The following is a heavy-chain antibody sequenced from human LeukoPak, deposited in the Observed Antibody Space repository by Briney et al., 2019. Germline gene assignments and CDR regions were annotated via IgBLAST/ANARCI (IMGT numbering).Heavy chain of an antibody. CDR2: ISGSGGST. V-gene: IGHV3-23*01. Sequence: PGGSLRLSCAASGFTFSSYAMSWVRQAPGKGLEWVSAISGSGGSTYYADSVKGRFTISRDNSKNTLYLQMNSLRAEDTAVYYCAKDLVLRYSDWLSSLSFFDYWGQGTLVTVSS. D-gene: IGHD3-9*01. J-gene: IGHJ4*02. CDR3: AKDLVLRYSDWLSSLSFFDY. CDR1: GFTFSSYA.